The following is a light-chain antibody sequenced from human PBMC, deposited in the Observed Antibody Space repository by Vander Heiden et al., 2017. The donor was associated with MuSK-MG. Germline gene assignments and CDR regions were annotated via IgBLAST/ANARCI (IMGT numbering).Light chain of an antibody. Sequence: QLLLTPSPSVSSSRGASFNLTCTLTAGRHHYGIAWHQQHSEKGPRFLMKVNFDGSHYKGDGIPDRFSGSTSGAERYLTISILQSDDEADYFCQALGTGIWVFGGRTKLTVL. V-gene: IGLV4-69*01. CDR1: AGRHHYG. J-gene: IGLJ3*02. CDR2: VNFDGSH. CDR3: QALGTGIWV.